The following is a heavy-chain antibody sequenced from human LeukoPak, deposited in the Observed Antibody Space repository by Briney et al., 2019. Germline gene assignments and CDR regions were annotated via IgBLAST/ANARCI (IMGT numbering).Heavy chain of an antibody. CDR3: ATYAGSSSKYFRD. CDR2: IYPGESDT. V-gene: IGHV5-51*01. Sequence: HGESLKISCKASGYSFTNYWIGWVRQMPGKGLEWMGIIYPGESDTRYSPSFQGQVTISADKSISTAYLQRSSLQASDTAMYYCATYAGSSSKYFRDWGQGTLVTVSS. CDR1: GYSFTNYW. J-gene: IGHJ1*01. D-gene: IGHD3-10*01.